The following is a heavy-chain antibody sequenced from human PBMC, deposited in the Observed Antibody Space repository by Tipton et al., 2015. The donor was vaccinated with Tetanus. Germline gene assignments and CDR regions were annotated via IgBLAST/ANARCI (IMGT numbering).Heavy chain of an antibody. Sequence: QLVQSGAEVKKPGESLNISCKASGYNFATLWIGWVRQKPGKGLEWMGIIFPGASGVRYSPTFEVQITITADRSTATAYLQWDSCKVSRVAIYHCARHGWVTSCSWFVPWGQRTLVTVPS. J-gene: IGHJ5*02. D-gene: IGHD3-10*01. CDR1: GYNFATLW. CDR3: ARHGWVTSCSWFVP. V-gene: IGHV5-51*01. CDR2: IFPGASGV.